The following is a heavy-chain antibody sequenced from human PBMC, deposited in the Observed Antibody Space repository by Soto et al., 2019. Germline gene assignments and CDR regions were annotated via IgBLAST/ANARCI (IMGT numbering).Heavy chain of an antibody. CDR2: IYYSGST. CDR1: GGSVSSRSYY. D-gene: IGHD6-6*01. CDR3: AKDRGGSSSSGFYYYYGMDV. J-gene: IGHJ6*02. Sequence: PSETLSLTWTVSGGSVSSRSYYWGWIRQPPGKGLEWIGSIYYSGSTYYNPSLNSRITMSVDTSKSQFSLKLSSVTAADTAVYYCAKDRGGSSSSGFYYYYGMDVWGQGTTVTVSS. V-gene: IGHV4-39*02.